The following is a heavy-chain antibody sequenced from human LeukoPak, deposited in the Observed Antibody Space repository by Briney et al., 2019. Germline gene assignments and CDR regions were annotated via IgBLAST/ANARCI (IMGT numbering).Heavy chain of an antibody. D-gene: IGHD3-3*02. Sequence: GGSLRLSCEASGFTLSNYAMTWVRQAPGKGLECVSGISGNGAKIYYADPVKGRFTISRDNSKNTVYLQMNGLRAEDTAVYYCAKDVRQDPLHLDYWGQGTLVTVSS. CDR2: ISGNGAKI. V-gene: IGHV3-23*01. J-gene: IGHJ4*02. CDR1: GFTLSNYA. CDR3: AKDVRQDPLHLDY.